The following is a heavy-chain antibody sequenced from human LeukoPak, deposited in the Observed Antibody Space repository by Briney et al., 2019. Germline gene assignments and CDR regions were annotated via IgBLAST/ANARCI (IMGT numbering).Heavy chain of an antibody. CDR2: IYYSGST. V-gene: IGHV4-39*01. J-gene: IGHJ4*02. CDR3: ARLIRVGAADC. CDR1: GGSISSSSYY. Sequence: PSETLSLTCTVSGGSISSSSYYWGWIRQPPGKGLEWIGSIYYSGSTYYNPSLKSRVTISVDTSKNQFSLKLSSVTAADTAVYYCARLIRVGAADCWGQGTLVTVSS. D-gene: IGHD1-26*01.